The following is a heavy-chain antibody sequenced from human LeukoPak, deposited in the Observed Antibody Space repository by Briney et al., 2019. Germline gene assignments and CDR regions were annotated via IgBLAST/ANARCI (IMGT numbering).Heavy chain of an antibody. D-gene: IGHD1-26*01. V-gene: IGHV3-7*01. CDR1: GFTFSSSW. CDR2: IKRDGSEK. CDR3: ARDRSLSI. Sequence: GGSLRLSCAASGFTFSSSWMSWVRQAPGKGLEWVANIKRDGSEKYYVDSVKGRFTISRDNAKSSLYLQMNSLSAEDTAVYYCARDRSLSIWGQGTLVTVSS. J-gene: IGHJ4*02.